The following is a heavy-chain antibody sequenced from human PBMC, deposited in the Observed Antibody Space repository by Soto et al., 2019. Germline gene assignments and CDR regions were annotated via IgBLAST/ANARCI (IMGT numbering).Heavy chain of an antibody. V-gene: IGHV3-64D*06. D-gene: IGHD2-2*01. Sequence: PGGSLRLSCSASGFTFINFAMHWVRQAPGKGLEYVSGITSNGDNTYHADSVQGRFTISRGNSKSTLYLQMTSLRVEDTAVYYCVKGNQLLRYYFEYWGRGALVTVSS. CDR1: GFTFINFA. J-gene: IGHJ4*02. CDR3: VKGNQLLRYYFEY. CDR2: ITSNGDNT.